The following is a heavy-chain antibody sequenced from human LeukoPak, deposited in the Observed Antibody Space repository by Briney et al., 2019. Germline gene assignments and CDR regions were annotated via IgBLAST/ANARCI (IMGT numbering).Heavy chain of an antibody. Sequence: PSETLSLTCTVSGGSISSHYWSWIRQPAGKGLEWIGRIYTSGSTNYNPSLKSRVTMSVDTSKNQFSLKLSSVTAADTAVYYCARDLDYDFWSGPRAVWFDPWGQGTLVTVSS. V-gene: IGHV4-4*07. D-gene: IGHD3-3*01. CDR2: IYTSGST. CDR3: ARDLDYDFWSGPRAVWFDP. J-gene: IGHJ5*02. CDR1: GGSISSHY.